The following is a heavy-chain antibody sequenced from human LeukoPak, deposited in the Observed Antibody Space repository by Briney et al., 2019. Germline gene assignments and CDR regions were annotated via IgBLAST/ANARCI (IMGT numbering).Heavy chain of an antibody. CDR2: ISSSSSYI. CDR1: GFTFSSYS. J-gene: IGHJ4*02. V-gene: IGHV3-21*01. CDR3: AREGFSHEDY. Sequence: GGSLRLSCAASGFTFSSYSMNWVRQAPGKGLEWVSSISSSSSYIYYADSVKGPFTISRDTAKNSLYLQMNSLRAADTAVYYCAREGFSHEDYWGQGTLVTVSS.